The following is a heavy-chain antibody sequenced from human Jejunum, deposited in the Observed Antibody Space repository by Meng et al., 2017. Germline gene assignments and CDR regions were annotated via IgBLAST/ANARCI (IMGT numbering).Heavy chain of an antibody. D-gene: IGHD3-3*01. Sequence: GGSLRLSCAASGFSFSSYWMHWVRQAPGKGLVWVSRIHSDGIRINYADSVKGRFTISRDNGKNTLYLQMNSLRAEDTAVYYCVRAEYDYWSGYSTYFDYWGQGTLVTVSS. CDR1: GFSFSSYW. V-gene: IGHV3-74*01. J-gene: IGHJ4*02. CDR2: IHSDGIRI. CDR3: VRAEYDYWSGYSTYFDY.